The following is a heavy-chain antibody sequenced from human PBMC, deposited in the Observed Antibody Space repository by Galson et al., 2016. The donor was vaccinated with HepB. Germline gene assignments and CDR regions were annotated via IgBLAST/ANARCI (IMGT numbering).Heavy chain of an antibody. CDR3: AREGNGYDSDFDY. Sequence: WVRQAPGQGLEWMGWISPYDGNTNYAQKFQGRVTMSTDTSTSTAYMELRSLRSDDTAAYYCAREGNGYDSDFDYWGQGTAVTVSS. CDR2: ISPYDGNT. V-gene: IGHV1-18*01. D-gene: IGHD5-12*01. J-gene: IGHJ4*02.